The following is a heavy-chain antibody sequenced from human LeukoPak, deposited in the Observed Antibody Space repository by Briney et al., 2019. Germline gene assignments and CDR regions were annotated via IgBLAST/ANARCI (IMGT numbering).Heavy chain of an antibody. V-gene: IGHV1-69*01. J-gene: IGHJ4*02. CDR1: GGIFSSYA. D-gene: IGHD5-18*01. CDR2: IIPIFGTA. CDR3: AREDGYSYGSYFDY. Sequence: SVTVSCKASGGIFSSYAISWVRQAPGQGLEWMGGIIPIFGTANYAQKFQGRVTITADESTSTAYMELSSLRSEDTAVYYCAREDGYSYGSYFDYWGQGTLVTVSS.